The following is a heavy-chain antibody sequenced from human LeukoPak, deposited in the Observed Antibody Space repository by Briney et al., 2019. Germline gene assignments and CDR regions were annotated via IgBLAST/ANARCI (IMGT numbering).Heavy chain of an antibody. Sequence: GRSLRLSCAASGFTFSSYGMHWVRQAPGKGLEWVAVIWYDGSNKYYADSVKGRFTISRDNSKNTLYLQMNCLRAEDTAVYYCASERTSSYYFDYWGQGTLVTVSS. J-gene: IGHJ4*02. V-gene: IGHV3-33*01. CDR2: IWYDGSNK. CDR3: ASERTSSYYFDY. CDR1: GFTFSSYG. D-gene: IGHD1-14*01.